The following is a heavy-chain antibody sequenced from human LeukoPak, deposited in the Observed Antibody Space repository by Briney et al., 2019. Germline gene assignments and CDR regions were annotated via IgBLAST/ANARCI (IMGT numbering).Heavy chain of an antibody. CDR1: GFTFSTNG. Sequence: PRGPLRLSCSAAGFTFSTNGLHWVRHAPVKRMKWVAVISFDGIYKSYSASVKGRFSISRDNSNNTLSLQMNSLRADDTAVYYCGKGLGGGYYYNSDYCGQGVLV. V-gene: IGHV3-30*18. J-gene: IGHJ4*02. CDR2: ISFDGIYK. D-gene: IGHD3-22*01. CDR3: GKGLGGGYYYNSDY.